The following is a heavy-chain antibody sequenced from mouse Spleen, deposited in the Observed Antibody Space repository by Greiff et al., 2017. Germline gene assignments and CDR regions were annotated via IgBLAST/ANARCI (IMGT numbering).Heavy chain of an antibody. CDR2: INYDGSST. Sequence: DVKLVESEGGLVQPGSSMKLSCTASGFTFSDYYMAWVRQVPEKGLEWVANINYDGSSTYYLDSLKSRFIISRDNAKNILYLQMSSLKSEDTATYYCARENSMGYFDYWGQGTTLTVSS. CDR3: ARENSMGYFDY. V-gene: IGHV5-16*01. CDR1: GFTFSDYY. J-gene: IGHJ2*01.